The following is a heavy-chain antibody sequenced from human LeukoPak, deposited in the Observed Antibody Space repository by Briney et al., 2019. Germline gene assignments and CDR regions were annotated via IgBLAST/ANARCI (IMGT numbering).Heavy chain of an antibody. D-gene: IGHD5-12*01. J-gene: IGHJ4*02. CDR3: ARVRRASPIVAGTFFDY. V-gene: IGHV4-39*07. CDR1: GGSISSSSYY. CDR2: IYYSGST. Sequence: PSETLSLTCTVSGGSISSSSYYWGWIRQPPGKGLEWIGNIYYSGSTYYNPSLKSRVTISVDTSKNQFSLKLTSVTAADTAVYYCARVRRASPIVAGTFFDYWGQGTLVTVSS.